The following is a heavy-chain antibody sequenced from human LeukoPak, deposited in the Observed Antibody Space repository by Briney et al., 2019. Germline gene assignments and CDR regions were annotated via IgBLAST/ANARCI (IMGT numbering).Heavy chain of an antibody. CDR2: MNPKSTHT. CDR3: ARGGIVGATPDAFDI. V-gene: IGHV1-8*01. CDR1: GYTFTSYD. Sequence: ASVKVSCKASGYTFTSYDINWVRQAPGQGLEWMGWMNPKSTHTGYAQKFQGRVTMTRNTSIATAYMELSSLRSEDTAMYYCARGGIVGATPDAFDIWGQGTMVTVSS. J-gene: IGHJ3*02. D-gene: IGHD1-26*01.